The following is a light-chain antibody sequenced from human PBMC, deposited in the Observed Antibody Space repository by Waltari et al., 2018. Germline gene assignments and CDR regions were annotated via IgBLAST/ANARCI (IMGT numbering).Light chain of an antibody. CDR1: QSVSSN. CDR2: GAS. CDR3: QQYNNWPPGDT. J-gene: IGKJ2*01. Sequence: EIVMTPSPATLSVSPGERATLSCRASQSVSSNLAWYQQKPGQAPRLLIYGASTRATGIPARFSGSGSGTEFTLTISSRQSEDFAVYYCQQYNNWPPGDTFGQGTKLEIK. V-gene: IGKV3-15*01.